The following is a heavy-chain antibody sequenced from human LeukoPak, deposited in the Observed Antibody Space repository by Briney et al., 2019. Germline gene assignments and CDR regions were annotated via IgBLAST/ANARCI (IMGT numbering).Heavy chain of an antibody. D-gene: IGHD4-17*01. CDR3: ARDRTTVTTGYYGMDV. CDR1: GYTFTVYY. V-gene: IGHV1-2*02. Sequence: ASVTVSCKASGYTFTVYYMHWVRQAPGQGLEWMGWINPNTGVTNYAQKFQGRVTLTRDTSIITAYMELTRLRSDDTAMYYCARDRTTVTTGYYGMDVWGQGTTLTVSS. J-gene: IGHJ6*02. CDR2: INPNTGVT.